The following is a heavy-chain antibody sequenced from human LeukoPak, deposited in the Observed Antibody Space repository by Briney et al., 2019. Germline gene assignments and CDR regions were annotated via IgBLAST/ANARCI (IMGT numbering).Heavy chain of an antibody. J-gene: IGHJ4*02. V-gene: IGHV3-7*01. Sequence: GGSLRLSCAASGFTFSNYWMGWVRQAPGKGLEWVANIKQDGSEKRYVDPVEGRFTISRDNAKNSLYLQMNSLRAEDTAVYYCARGPGGSIAARRGFDYWGQGTLVTVSS. D-gene: IGHD6-6*01. CDR3: ARGPGGSIAARRGFDY. CDR1: GFTFSNYW. CDR2: IKQDGSEK.